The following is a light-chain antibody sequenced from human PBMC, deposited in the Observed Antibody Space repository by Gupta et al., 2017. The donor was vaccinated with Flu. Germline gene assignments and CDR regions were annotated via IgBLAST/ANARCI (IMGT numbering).Light chain of an antibody. CDR3: QQYSSYPIT. CDR2: MSS. J-gene: IGKJ5*01. V-gene: IGKV1-5*03. CDR1: QNINRW. Sequence: GGRVTITCRASQNINRWLAWYQRKPEKAPNLLIYMSSSLHSGVPSRFSGSGSGTEFTLTISSLQPEDSATYFCQQYSSYPITFGQGTRLE.